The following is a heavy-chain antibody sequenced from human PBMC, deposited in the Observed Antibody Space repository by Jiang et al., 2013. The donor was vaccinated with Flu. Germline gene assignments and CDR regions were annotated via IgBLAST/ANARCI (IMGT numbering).Heavy chain of an antibody. CDR3: ARDPSIAAAGAEYFQH. Sequence: VQLLESGGGVVQPGRSLRLSCAASGFTFSSYGMHWVRQAPGKGLEWVAVIWYDGSNKYYADSVKGRFTISRDNSKNTLYLQMNSLRAEDTAVYYCARDPSIAAAGAEYFQHWGQGTLVTVSS. J-gene: IGHJ1*01. V-gene: IGHV3-33*01. CDR1: GFTFSSYG. CDR2: IWYDGSNK. D-gene: IGHD6-13*01.